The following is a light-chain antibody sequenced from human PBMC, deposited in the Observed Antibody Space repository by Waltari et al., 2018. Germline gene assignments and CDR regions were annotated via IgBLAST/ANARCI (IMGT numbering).Light chain of an antibody. CDR3: QHSDT. CDR1: QSVSSN. J-gene: IGKJ2*01. Sequence: EIVMTQSPGTLSVSPGEKATLPCRASQSVSSNLAWYQQTPGQSPRLLIYGASTRATGIPARFSGSGSGTDFTLTISSLQSEDFAVYYCQHSDTFGQGTKLEIK. V-gene: IGKV3-15*01. CDR2: GAS.